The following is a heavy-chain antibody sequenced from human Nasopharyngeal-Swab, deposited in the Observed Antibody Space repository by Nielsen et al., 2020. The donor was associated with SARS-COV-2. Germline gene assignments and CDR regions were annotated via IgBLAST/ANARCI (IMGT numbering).Heavy chain of an antibody. CDR2: IYYSGST. V-gene: IGHV4-39*07. CDR1: GGSISSSSYY. J-gene: IGHJ6*02. CDR3: ARGRSSGYYYGYYYGMDV. D-gene: IGHD3-22*01. Sequence: SETLSLTCTVPGGSISSSSYYWGWIRQPPGKGLEWIGSIYYSGSTYYNPSLKSRVTISVDTSKNQFSLKLSSVTAADTAVYYCARGRSSGYYYGYYYGMDVWGQGTTVTVSS.